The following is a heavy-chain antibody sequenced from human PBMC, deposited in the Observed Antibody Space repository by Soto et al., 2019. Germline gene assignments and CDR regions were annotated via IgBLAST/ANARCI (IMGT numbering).Heavy chain of an antibody. J-gene: IGHJ3*02. Sequence: SETLSLTCTVSGGSISSSSYYWGWIRQPPGKGLEWIGSIYYSGSTYYNPFLKSRVTISVDTSKNQFSLKLSSVTAADTAVYYCARGGNSSSWYLDAFDIWGQGTMVTVSS. D-gene: IGHD6-13*01. CDR1: GGSISSSSYY. CDR2: IYYSGST. CDR3: ARGGNSSSWYLDAFDI. V-gene: IGHV4-39*01.